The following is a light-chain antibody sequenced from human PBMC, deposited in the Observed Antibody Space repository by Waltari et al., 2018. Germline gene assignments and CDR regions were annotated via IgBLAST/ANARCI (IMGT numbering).Light chain of an antibody. CDR1: QSISSY. CDR2: AAS. J-gene: IGKJ1*01. V-gene: IGKV1-39*01. Sequence: DIQMTPSPSSLSASVGEGVPITCRASQSISSYLNWYQQKPGKAPKLLIYAASSLQSGVPSRFSGSGSGTDFTLTISSLQPEDFATYYCQQSYSTPWTFGQGTKVEIK. CDR3: QQSYSTPWT.